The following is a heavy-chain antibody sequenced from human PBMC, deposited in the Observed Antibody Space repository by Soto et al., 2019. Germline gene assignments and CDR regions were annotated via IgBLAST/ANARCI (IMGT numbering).Heavy chain of an antibody. V-gene: IGHV1-69*02. CDR2: IIPILGIA. CDR3: ARVYRIEYWLDY. CDR1: GGTFSSYT. J-gene: IGHJ4*02. Sequence: QVQLVQSGAEVKKPGSSVKVSCKASGGTFSSYTISWVRQAPGQGLEWMGRIIPILGIATYAQKFQGRVTITADKSTSKAYMELSSLRSEDTAVYYCARVYRIEYWLDYWGQGTLVTVSS. D-gene: IGHD2-8*02.